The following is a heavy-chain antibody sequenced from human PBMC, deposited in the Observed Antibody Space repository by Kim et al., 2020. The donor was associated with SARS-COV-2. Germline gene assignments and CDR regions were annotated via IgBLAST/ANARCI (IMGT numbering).Heavy chain of an antibody. CDR2: IWYDGSNK. Sequence: GGSLRLSCAASGFTFSSYGMHWVRQAPGKGLEWVAVIWYDGSNKYYADSVKGRFTISRDNSKNTLYLQMNSLRAEDTAVYYCARVPQLLAPFDYWGQGTLVTVSS. CDR3: ARVPQLLAPFDY. J-gene: IGHJ4*02. D-gene: IGHD2-15*01. V-gene: IGHV3-33*01. CDR1: GFTFSSYG.